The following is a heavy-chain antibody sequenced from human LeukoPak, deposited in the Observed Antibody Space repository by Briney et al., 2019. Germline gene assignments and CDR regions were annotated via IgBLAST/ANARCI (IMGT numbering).Heavy chain of an antibody. J-gene: IGHJ5*02. Sequence: SETLSLTCTVSGGSISSGDYYWSWIRQPPGKGLEWIGYIYYSGSTYYNPSLKSRVTISVDTSKNQFSLKLSSVTAADTAVYYCARESRDFWSGINWFGPWGQGTLVTVSS. CDR3: ARESRDFWSGINWFGP. CDR2: IYYSGST. CDR1: GGSISSGDYY. D-gene: IGHD3-3*01. V-gene: IGHV4-30-4*01.